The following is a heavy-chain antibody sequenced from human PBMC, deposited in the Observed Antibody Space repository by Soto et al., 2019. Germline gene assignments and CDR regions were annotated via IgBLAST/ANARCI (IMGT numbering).Heavy chain of an antibody. Sequence: SLRLSCAASGFTFSSYAMHWVRQAPGKGLEWVAVISYDGSNKYYADSVKGRFTISRDNSKNTLYLQMNSLRAEDTAVYYCARGPYSSSWYTTFFDYWGQGTLVTVSS. CDR3: ARGPYSSSWYTTFFDY. J-gene: IGHJ4*02. CDR2: ISYDGSNK. CDR1: GFTFSSYA. D-gene: IGHD6-13*01. V-gene: IGHV3-30-3*01.